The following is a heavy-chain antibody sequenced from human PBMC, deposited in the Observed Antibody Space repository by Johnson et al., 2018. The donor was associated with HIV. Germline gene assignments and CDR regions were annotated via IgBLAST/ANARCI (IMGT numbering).Heavy chain of an antibody. J-gene: IGHJ3*02. CDR2: ISSNGGST. Sequence: EQLVESGGGLIQPGGSLRLSCAASGFTFSSYGMHWVRQAPGKGLEYVSAISSNGGSTYYANSVKGRFTISRDNSKNTLYLQMGSLRAEDMAVYYCARALGYCSGGSCPLDAFDIWGQGTMVTVSS. D-gene: IGHD2-15*01. CDR1: GFTFSSYG. CDR3: ARALGYCSGGSCPLDAFDI. V-gene: IGHV3-64*01.